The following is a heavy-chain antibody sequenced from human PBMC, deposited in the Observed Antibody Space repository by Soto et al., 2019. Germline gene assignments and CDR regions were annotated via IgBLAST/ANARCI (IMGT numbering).Heavy chain of an antibody. J-gene: IGHJ6*02. Sequence: SETLSLTCTVSGGSFSPNYWSWIRQPPGKGLEWVGYIYYSGSTYYNPSLKSRVTISVDTSKNQFSLKLSSVTAADTAVYYCARGGYYDFWSGYAVEGMDVWGQGTTVTVS. CDR1: GGSFSPNY. CDR3: ARGGYYDFWSGYAVEGMDV. CDR2: IYYSGST. V-gene: IGHV4-59*08. D-gene: IGHD3-3*01.